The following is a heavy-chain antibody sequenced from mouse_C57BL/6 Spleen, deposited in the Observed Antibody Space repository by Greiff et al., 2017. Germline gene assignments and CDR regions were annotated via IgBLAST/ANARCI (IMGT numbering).Heavy chain of an antibody. D-gene: IGHD1-1*01. V-gene: IGHV5-6*01. CDR1: GFTFSSYG. CDR2: ISSGGSYT. Sequence: EVKLVESGGDLVKPGGSLKLSCAASGFTFSSYGMSWVRQTPDKRLEWVATISSGGSYTYYPDSVKGRFTISRDNAKNTLYLQMSSLKSEDTAMYYCARHEEDDYGSSYWYFGVWGTGTTVTVSS. J-gene: IGHJ1*03. CDR3: ARHEEDDYGSSYWYFGV.